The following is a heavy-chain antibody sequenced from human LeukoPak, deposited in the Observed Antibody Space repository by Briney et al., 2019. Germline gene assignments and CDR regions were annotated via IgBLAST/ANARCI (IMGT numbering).Heavy chain of an antibody. CDR2: IYHSGST. CDR3: ARERGRSYYDY. D-gene: IGHD3-16*01. Sequence: SETLSLTCTVSGYSISSGYYWGWIRQPPGKGLEWIGSIYHSGSTYYNPPLKSRVTISVDTSKNQFSLKLSSVTAADTAVYYCARERGRSYYDYWGQGTLVTVSS. CDR1: GYSISSGYY. J-gene: IGHJ4*02. V-gene: IGHV4-38-2*02.